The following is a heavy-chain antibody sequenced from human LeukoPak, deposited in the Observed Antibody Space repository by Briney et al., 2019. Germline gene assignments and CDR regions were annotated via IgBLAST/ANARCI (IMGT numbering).Heavy chain of an antibody. J-gene: IGHJ4*02. Sequence: GQSLKISCKGSGYDFTSYWNAWVRQMPGKRLEWMGLIYPGDSDARYSPSFQGQVTMSADKSISTDYLQWSSLKASDTAMYFCARRVRYSSTWYYVDYWGQGTLVTVSS. CDR1: GYDFTSYW. CDR3: ARRVRYSSTWYYVDY. D-gene: IGHD6-13*01. CDR2: IYPGDSDA. V-gene: IGHV5-51*01.